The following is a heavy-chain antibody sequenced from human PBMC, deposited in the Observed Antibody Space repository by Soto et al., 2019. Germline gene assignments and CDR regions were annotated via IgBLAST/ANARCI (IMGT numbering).Heavy chain of an antibody. Sequence: QVQLVESGGGVVQPGRSLRLSCAASGFTFSSYGMHWVRQAPGKGLEWVAVISYDGSNKYYADSVKGPFTISRDNSKNTLYLQMNSLRAEDTAVYYCAKDTLGRIQLQYYGMDVWGQGTTVTVSS. CDR3: AKDTLGRIQLQYYGMDV. D-gene: IGHD5-18*01. V-gene: IGHV3-30*18. J-gene: IGHJ6*02. CDR2: ISYDGSNK. CDR1: GFTFSSYG.